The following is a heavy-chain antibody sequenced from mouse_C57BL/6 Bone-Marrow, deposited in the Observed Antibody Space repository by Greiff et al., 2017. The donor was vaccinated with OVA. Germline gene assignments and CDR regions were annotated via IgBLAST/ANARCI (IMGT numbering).Heavy chain of an antibody. CDR3: TEITTVVGYYFDY. J-gene: IGHJ2*01. D-gene: IGHD1-1*01. CDR1: GFTFSNYW. V-gene: IGHV6-3*01. Sequence: EVQRVESGGGLVQPGGSMKLSCVASGFTFSNYWMNWVRQSPEKGLEWVAQIRLKSDNYATHYAESVKGRFTISRDDSKSSVYLQMNNLRAEDTGIYYCTEITTVVGYYFDYWGQGTTLTVSS. CDR2: IRLKSDNYAT.